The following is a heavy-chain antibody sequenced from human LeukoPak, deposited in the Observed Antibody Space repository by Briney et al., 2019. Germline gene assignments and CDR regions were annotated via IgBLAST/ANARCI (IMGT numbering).Heavy chain of an antibody. D-gene: IGHD3-10*01. CDR1: GYTFTGYY. Sequence: ASVKVSCKASGYTFTGYYMHWVRQAPGQGLEWMGRINPNSGGTDYAQKFQGRVTMTRDTSISTAYMELSRLRSDDTAVYYCARGERGVIVYDGDYWGQGTLVTVSS. J-gene: IGHJ4*02. V-gene: IGHV1-2*06. CDR2: INPNSGGT. CDR3: ARGERGVIVYDGDY.